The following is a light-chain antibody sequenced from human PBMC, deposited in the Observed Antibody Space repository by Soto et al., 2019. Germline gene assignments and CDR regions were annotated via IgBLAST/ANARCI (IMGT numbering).Light chain of an antibody. CDR2: AAS. V-gene: IGKV1-39*01. J-gene: IGKJ4*01. CDR3: QHGYSTPLT. Sequence: DIQRTQSPYTLSASVGDRVTITCLASQSTSSYLAWYQQKPGKAPNLLIYAASTLQSGVPSRFSGSGSGTDFTLTISSLQPEDFATYFCQHGYSTPLTFGGVTKVDIK. CDR1: QSTSSY.